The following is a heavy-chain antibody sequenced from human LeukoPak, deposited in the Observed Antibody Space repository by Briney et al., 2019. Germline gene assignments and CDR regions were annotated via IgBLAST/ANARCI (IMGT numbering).Heavy chain of an antibody. CDR2: IYTSGTT. CDR1: GGSVRRGNYY. Sequence: SQTLSLTCTVSGGSVRRGNYYWTWIRQPAGSGLEWIGRIYTSGTTDYNPSLRTRVTISVDTSKNQFSLKLSSVTAADTAVYYCASTNRAHYYDSSGYDAFDIWGQGTMVTVSS. V-gene: IGHV4-61*02. J-gene: IGHJ3*02. D-gene: IGHD3-22*01. CDR3: ASTNRAHYYDSSGYDAFDI.